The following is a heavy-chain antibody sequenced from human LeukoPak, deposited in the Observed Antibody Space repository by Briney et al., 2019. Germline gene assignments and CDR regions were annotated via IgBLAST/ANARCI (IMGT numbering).Heavy chain of an antibody. CDR3: AREGGYGDYPFDY. Sequence: SETLSLTCAVYGGSFSGYYWSWIRQPPGKGLEWIGEINHSGSTNYNPSLKSRVTISVDTSKNQFSLKLSSVTAADTAVYYCAREGGYGDYPFDYWGRGTLVTVSS. D-gene: IGHD4-17*01. J-gene: IGHJ4*02. CDR2: INHSGST. CDR1: GGSFSGYY. V-gene: IGHV4-34*01.